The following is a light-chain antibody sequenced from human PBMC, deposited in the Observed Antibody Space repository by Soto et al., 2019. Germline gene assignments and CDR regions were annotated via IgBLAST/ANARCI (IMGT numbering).Light chain of an antibody. CDR2: DVF. CDR1: QSITYW. V-gene: IGKV1-5*01. Sequence: EIQMTQSPSSLSASVGDIVTITCRASQSITYWFAWYQQKPGRAPKLLIYDVFNLQSGVPSRFSGSGSGTEFTLTISSLQPDDSATYYCQQYHSFSSTFGQGTKVDIK. CDR3: QQYHSFSST. J-gene: IGKJ2*01.